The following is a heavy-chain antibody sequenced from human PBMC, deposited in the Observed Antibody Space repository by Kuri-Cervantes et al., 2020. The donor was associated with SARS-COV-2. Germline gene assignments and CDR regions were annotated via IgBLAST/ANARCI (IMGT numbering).Heavy chain of an antibody. J-gene: IGHJ5*02. D-gene: IGHD2-15*01. Sequence: GSLRLSCAVYGGSFSGYYWSWIRQPPGKGLEWIGEINHSGSTNYNPSLKSRVTISVDTSKNQFSLRLSSVTAADTAVYYCARGEVVVAVAATRKFGNWFDPWGQGTLVTVSS. CDR1: GGSFSGYY. V-gene: IGHV4-34*01. CDR3: ARGEVVVAVAATRKFGNWFDP. CDR2: INHSGST.